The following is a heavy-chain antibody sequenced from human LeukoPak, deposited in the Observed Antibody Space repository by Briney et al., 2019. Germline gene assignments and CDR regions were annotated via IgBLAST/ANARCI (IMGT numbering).Heavy chain of an antibody. CDR3: ARRRVTVIVVSTFDS. V-gene: IGHV4-34*01. D-gene: IGHD3-22*01. CDR2: VADYGSV. CDR1: GGSFTNYF. Sequence: SETLSLTCAVYGGSFTNYFWSWVRQSPGKGLEWIGEVADYGSVNYNPSLQSRVTISLDTSKNHFSLKVSSMTAADTAVYYCARRRVTVIVVSTFDSWGQGTLVTLSS. J-gene: IGHJ4*02.